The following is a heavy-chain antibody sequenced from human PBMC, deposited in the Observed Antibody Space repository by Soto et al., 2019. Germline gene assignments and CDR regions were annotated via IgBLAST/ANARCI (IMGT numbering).Heavy chain of an antibody. CDR3: ARKTIFGVVIISARFDP. Sequence: QVQLQQWGAGLLKPSETLSLTCAVYGGSFSGYYWSWIRQPPGKGLEWIGEINHSGRTNYNPSLKSRVTISVDTSKNQLSLKLSSVTAADTAVYYCARKTIFGVVIISARFDPWGQGTLVTVSS. J-gene: IGHJ5*02. D-gene: IGHD3-3*01. CDR2: INHSGRT. CDR1: GGSFSGYY. V-gene: IGHV4-34*01.